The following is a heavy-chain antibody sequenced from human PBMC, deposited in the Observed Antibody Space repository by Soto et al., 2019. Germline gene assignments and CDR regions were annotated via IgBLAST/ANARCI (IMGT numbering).Heavy chain of an antibody. J-gene: IGHJ4*02. CDR2: ISSSGSTI. CDR1: GFTFSDYY. CDR3: ARDRAWFGELHQFDY. Sequence: GGSLRLSCAASGFTFSDYYMSWIRQAPGKGLEWVSYISSSGSTIYYADSVKGRFTISRDNAKNSLYLQMNRLRAEDTAVYYCARDRAWFGELHQFDYWGQGTLVTVSS. V-gene: IGHV3-11*01. D-gene: IGHD3-10*01.